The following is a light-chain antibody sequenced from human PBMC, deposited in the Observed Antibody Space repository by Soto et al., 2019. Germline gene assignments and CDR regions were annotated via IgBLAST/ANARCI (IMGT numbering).Light chain of an antibody. CDR1: QSVSSY. CDR3: QQRSNWPT. Sequence: EIVLTQSPATLYLSPGERATLSCRASQSVSSYLAWYQQKPGQAPRLLIYDASNRATGIPARFSGSGSGTDFTLTISSLEPEDFAVYYCQQRSNWPTFGQGTRLE. CDR2: DAS. J-gene: IGKJ5*01. V-gene: IGKV3-11*01.